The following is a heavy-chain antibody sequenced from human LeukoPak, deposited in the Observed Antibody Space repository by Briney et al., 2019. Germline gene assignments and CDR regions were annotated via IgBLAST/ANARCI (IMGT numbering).Heavy chain of an antibody. J-gene: IGHJ5*02. CDR1: GGSISSGGYY. CDR3: ARDSSFLYDSSGYGWFDP. D-gene: IGHD3-22*01. Sequence: SETLSLTCTVSGGSISSGGYYWSWIRQHPGKGLEWIGYINYSGSTYYNPSLKSRVTISVDTSKNQFSLKLSSVTAADTAVYYCARDSSFLYDSSGYGWFDPWGQGTLVTVSS. V-gene: IGHV4-31*03. CDR2: INYSGST.